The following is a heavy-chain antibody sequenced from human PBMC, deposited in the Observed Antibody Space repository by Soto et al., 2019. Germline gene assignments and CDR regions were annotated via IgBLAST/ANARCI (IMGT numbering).Heavy chain of an antibody. J-gene: IGHJ2*01. CDR3: ARERCSGGGCPYWYFDL. CDR2: GGSI. Sequence: GGSIRFAQKFQGRVTMTRDTSRSTVYMELRGLTSEDTAVYYCARERCSGGGCPYWYFDLWGRGTLVTVSS. D-gene: IGHD5-12*01. V-gene: IGHV1-46*01.